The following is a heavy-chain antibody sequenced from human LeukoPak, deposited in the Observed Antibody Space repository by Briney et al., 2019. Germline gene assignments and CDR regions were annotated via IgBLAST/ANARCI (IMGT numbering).Heavy chain of an antibody. CDR2: IYHSGST. D-gene: IGHD2-15*01. V-gene: IGHV4-38-2*02. CDR3: ASETYLLRSSVVHY. J-gene: IGHJ4*02. CDR1: GYSISSGYY. Sequence: SETLSLTCTVSGYSISSGYYWGWIRQPPGKGPEWIGSIYHSGSTYYNPSLKSRVTISVDTSKNQFSLKLSSVTAADTAVYYCASETYLLRSSVVHYWGQGTLVTVSS.